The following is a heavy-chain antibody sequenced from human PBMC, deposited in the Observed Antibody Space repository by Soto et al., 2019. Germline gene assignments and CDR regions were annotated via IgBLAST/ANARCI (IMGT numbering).Heavy chain of an antibody. CDR2: IYYSGST. V-gene: IGHV4-59*01. CDR3: ARGDGVVPKIPFDI. Sequence: KASETLSLTCTVSGGSISSYYWSWIRQPPGKGLEWIGYIYYSGSTNYNPSLKSRVTISVDTSKNQFSLKLSSVTAADTAVYYCARGDGVVPKIPFDIWGQGTMVTVSS. J-gene: IGHJ3*02. D-gene: IGHD3-3*01. CDR1: GGSISSYY.